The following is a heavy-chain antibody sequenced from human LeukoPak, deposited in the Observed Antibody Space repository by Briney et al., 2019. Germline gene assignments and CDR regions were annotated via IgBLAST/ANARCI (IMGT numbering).Heavy chain of an antibody. CDR2: ISGSGGST. J-gene: IGHJ6*02. Sequence: PGGSLRLSCAASGFIFSSYAMSWVRQAPGKGLEWVSAISGSGGSTYYADSVKGRFTISRDNAKNSLYLQMNSLRAEDTAVYYCARMQKYGMDVWGQGTTVTVSS. CDR3: ARMQKYGMDV. V-gene: IGHV3-23*01. CDR1: GFIFSSYA.